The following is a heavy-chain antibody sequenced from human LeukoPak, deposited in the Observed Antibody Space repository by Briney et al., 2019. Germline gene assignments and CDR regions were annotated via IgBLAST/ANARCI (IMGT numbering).Heavy chain of an antibody. CDR1: GFTFSSYG. J-gene: IGHJ4*02. V-gene: IGHV3-30*18. Sequence: GGSLRLSCAASGFTFSSYGMHWVRQAPGKGLEWVAVISYDGSNKYYADSVKGRFTISRDNSKNTLYLQMNSLRAEDTAVYYCAKDPDDSSGYYDYWGQGTLVTVSS. CDR2: ISYDGSNK. CDR3: AKDPDDSSGYYDY. D-gene: IGHD3-22*01.